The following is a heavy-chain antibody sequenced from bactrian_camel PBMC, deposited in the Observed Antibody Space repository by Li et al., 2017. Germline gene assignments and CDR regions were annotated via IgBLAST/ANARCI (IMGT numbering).Heavy chain of an antibody. V-gene: IGHV3S55*01. Sequence: HVQLVESGGGSVQAGETLRLSCTASAFTFDDADMGWYRQTPGNECELVATILSDGMTYYPDSVKGRFTISRDNAKNTLYLQMNSLKVEDTAMYYCATYGGYYNEYDVPAFVYWGQGTQVTVS. J-gene: IGHJ6*01. CDR1: AFTFDDAD. CDR3: ATYGGYYNEYDVPAFVY. D-gene: IGHD4*01. CDR2: ILSDGMT.